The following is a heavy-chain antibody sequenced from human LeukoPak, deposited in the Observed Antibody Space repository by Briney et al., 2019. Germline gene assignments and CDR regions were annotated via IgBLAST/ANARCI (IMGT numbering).Heavy chain of an antibody. V-gene: IGHV3-33*01. CDR1: GFTFSTYG. D-gene: IGHD3-10*01. CDR3: ARDRVFGSGSLAY. Sequence: PGGSLRLSCAASGFTFSTYGMHWVRQAPGKGLEWVALIWYDGSNKHYGDSVKGRFTISRDNAKNTLYLQMNSLRAEDTAVYYCARDRVFGSGSLAYWGQGTLVTVSS. J-gene: IGHJ4*02. CDR2: IWYDGSNK.